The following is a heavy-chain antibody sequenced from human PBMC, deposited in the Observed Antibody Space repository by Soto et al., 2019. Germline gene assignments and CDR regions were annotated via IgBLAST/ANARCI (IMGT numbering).Heavy chain of an antibody. CDR2: INPSGGST. CDR3: ARDSPDIVATMSRHHYYSMDF. Sequence: ASVMVSCKASGYTFTSYYMHWVRQAPGQGLEWMGIINPSGGSTSYAQKFQGRVTMTRDTSTSTVYMELSSLRSEDTAVYYCARDSPDIVATMSRHHYYSMDFCDQGTTRTGSS. CDR1: GYTFTSYY. D-gene: IGHD5-12*01. J-gene: IGHJ6*02. V-gene: IGHV1-46*01.